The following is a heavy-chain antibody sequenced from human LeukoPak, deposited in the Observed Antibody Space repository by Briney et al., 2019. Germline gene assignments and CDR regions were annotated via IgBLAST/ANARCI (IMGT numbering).Heavy chain of an antibody. Sequence: GGSLILSCAASGFTFGTYNMNWVRQAPGKGLEWVSYISFSSSTIHYAASVKGRFTISRDNAKNSLYLQMNSLRDEDTAVYYCATKRATKGSFEYWGQGTLVSVSS. CDR2: ISFSSSTI. CDR1: GFTFGTYN. CDR3: ATKRATKGSFEY. D-gene: IGHD1/OR15-1a*01. J-gene: IGHJ4*02. V-gene: IGHV3-48*02.